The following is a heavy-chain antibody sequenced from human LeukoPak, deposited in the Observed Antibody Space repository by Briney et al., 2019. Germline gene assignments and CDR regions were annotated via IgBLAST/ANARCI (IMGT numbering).Heavy chain of an antibody. J-gene: IGHJ3*02. CDR3: ARIIQHAFDI. Sequence: GAPVTVSCKASGGTFSSYAISWVRQAPGQGLEWMGGIIPIFGTANYAQKFQGRVTITADESTSTAYMELSSLRSEDTAVYYCARIIQHAFDIWGQGTMVTVSS. CDR1: GGTFSSYA. CDR2: IIPIFGTA. V-gene: IGHV1-69*13.